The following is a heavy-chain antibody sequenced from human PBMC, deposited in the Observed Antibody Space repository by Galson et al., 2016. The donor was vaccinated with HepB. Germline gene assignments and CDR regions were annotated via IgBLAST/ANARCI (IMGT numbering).Heavy chain of an antibody. CDR3: ARDAGGRYYYYYMDG. D-gene: IGHD2-15*01. CDR2: IWSDGTYK. CDR1: GFTFRNYA. V-gene: IGHV3-33*01. J-gene: IGHJ6*03. Sequence: SLRLSCAASGFTFRNYAMHWVRQAPGKGLEWVAVIWSDGTYKNYADSVKGRFTISSDNSKNTLYLQMNSLRAEDTAVYFCARDAGGRYYYYYMDGWGKGPTVTVSS.